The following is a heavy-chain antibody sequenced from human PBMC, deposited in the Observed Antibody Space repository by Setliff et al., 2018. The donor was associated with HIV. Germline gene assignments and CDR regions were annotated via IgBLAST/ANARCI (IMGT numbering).Heavy chain of an antibody. J-gene: IGHJ4*02. V-gene: IGHV4-39*02. Sequence: SETLSLTCTVSGGSIGNSRYYWSWIRQPPGKGLEWIGSIYYSGSTYYNPSLESRVTISVDTSKNQFSLKLSSVTAADTAVYYCTIEGAGTIVYSWGQGTLVTVSS. D-gene: IGHD6-19*01. CDR1: GGSIGNSRYY. CDR2: IYYSGST. CDR3: TIEGAGTIVYS.